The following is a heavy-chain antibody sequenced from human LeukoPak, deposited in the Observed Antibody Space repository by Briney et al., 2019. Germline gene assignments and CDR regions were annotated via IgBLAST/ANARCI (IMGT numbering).Heavy chain of an antibody. CDR2: IYSGGST. CDR1: GFTVSINY. D-gene: IGHD6-13*01. CDR3: ARGPDSSNWYEPVDY. J-gene: IGHJ4*02. V-gene: IGHV3-66*01. Sequence: PGGSLRLSCAASGFTVSINYMSWVRQAPGKGLEWVSVIYSGGSTYHADSVKGRFTIFRDNSKNTVYLQMNSLRAEDTAVYYCARGPDSSNWYEPVDYWGQGTLVTVSS.